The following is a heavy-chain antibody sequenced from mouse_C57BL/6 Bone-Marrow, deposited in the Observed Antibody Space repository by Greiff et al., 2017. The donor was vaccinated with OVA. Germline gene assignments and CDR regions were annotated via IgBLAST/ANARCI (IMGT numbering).Heavy chain of an antibody. V-gene: IGHV1-50*01. CDR1: GYTFTSYW. D-gene: IGHD2-3*01. CDR2: IDPSDSYT. Sequence: QVQLQQPGAELVKPGASVKLSCKASGYTFTSYWMQWVKQRPGQGLEWIGEIDPSDSYTNYNQKFKGKATLTVDTSSSTAYMQLSSLTSEDSAVYYCARPNDGYYNAMDYWGQGTSVTVSS. J-gene: IGHJ4*01. CDR3: ARPNDGYYNAMDY.